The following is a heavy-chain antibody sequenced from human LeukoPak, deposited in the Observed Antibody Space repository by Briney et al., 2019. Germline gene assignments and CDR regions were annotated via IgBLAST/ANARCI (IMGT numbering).Heavy chain of an antibody. D-gene: IGHD5-24*01. CDR1: GFTFSVAA. CDR2: IGASGEST. J-gene: IGHJ3*01. CDR3: AKDIQLST. V-gene: IGHV3-23*01. Sequence: GGSLRLSCAASGFTFSVAAMTWVRQAPGKGLEWVSLIGASGESTYYADSVKGRFTISRDNSKSTLSLQMNSLRVEDTAMYFCAKDIQLSTWGLGTMVTVSS.